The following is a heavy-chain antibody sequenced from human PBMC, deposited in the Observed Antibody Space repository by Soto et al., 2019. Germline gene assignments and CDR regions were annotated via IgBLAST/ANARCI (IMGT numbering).Heavy chain of an antibody. J-gene: IGHJ4*02. Sequence: GGSLRLSCAASGFTFSSYAMHWVRQAPGKGLEYVSAISSNGVSTYSANSVKGRFTVSRDNSKNTLYLQMGSLRAEDMAVYYCARGGRGYEFDYWGQGTLVTVSS. CDR3: ARGGRGYEFDY. V-gene: IGHV3-64*01. D-gene: IGHD5-12*01. CDR1: GFTFSSYA. CDR2: ISSNGVST.